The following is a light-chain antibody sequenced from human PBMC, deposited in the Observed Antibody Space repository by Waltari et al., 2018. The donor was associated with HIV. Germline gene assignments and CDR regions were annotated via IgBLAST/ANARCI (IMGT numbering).Light chain of an antibody. J-gene: IGKJ2*01. V-gene: IGKV3-15*01. Sequence: EIVMTQSPVTLSVSPGERATLSCRASQSISGNLAWYQQKPGQAPGHLIYGASTRATGIPARFSGSGSGTEFTLTISSLQSEDFAVYYCQQYNNWPRTFCQGTKLEIK. CDR1: QSISGN. CDR2: GAS. CDR3: QQYNNWPRT.